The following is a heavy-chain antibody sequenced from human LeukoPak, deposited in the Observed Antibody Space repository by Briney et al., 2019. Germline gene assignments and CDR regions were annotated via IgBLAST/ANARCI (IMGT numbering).Heavy chain of an antibody. D-gene: IGHD2-21*02. J-gene: IGHJ4*02. Sequence: PGGSLRLSCAASEFTFSTYSMIWVRQAPGRGLEWVSSISSSSRYIYYADSVKGRFTISRDNSKNTLYLQMNSLRAEETAVYYCAKERSRGGDCLDYWGQGTLVTVSS. CDR1: EFTFSTYS. V-gene: IGHV3-21*04. CDR2: ISSSSRYI. CDR3: AKERSRGGDCLDY.